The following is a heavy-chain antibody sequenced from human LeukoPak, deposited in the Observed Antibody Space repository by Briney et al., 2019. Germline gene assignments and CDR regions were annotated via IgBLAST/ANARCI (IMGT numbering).Heavy chain of an antibody. CDR3: AKVSKFGCGSGRCYSAFDY. CDR2: INPKSGTT. Sequence: ASVKVSCKASGYTFSDYYIHWVRQAPGQRLEWMGWINPKSGTTYYTENFQGRVTVTRDSSIGTTFMEMSDLRSDDTALYYCAKVSKFGCGSGRCYSAFDYWGQGTLVTVSS. CDR1: GYTFSDYY. D-gene: IGHD2-21*01. J-gene: IGHJ4*02. V-gene: IGHV1-2*02.